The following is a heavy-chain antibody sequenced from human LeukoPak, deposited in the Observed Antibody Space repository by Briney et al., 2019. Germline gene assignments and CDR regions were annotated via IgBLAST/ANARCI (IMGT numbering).Heavy chain of an antibody. CDR1: GYTFTSYG. J-gene: IGHJ4*02. Sequence: PKASVKVSCKASGYTFTSYGISWVRQAPGQGLEWMGWISAYNGNTNYAQKLQGRVTMTTDTSTSTAYMELRTLTSDDTAIYYCVRELGQVAANPLFDHWGQGTLVTVSS. CDR2: ISAYNGNT. CDR3: VRELGQVAANPLFDH. V-gene: IGHV1-18*01. D-gene: IGHD6-13*01.